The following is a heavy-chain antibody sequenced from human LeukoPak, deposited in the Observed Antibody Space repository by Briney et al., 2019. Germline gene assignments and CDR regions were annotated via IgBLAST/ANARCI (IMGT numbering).Heavy chain of an antibody. V-gene: IGHV4-59*01. CDR3: ARDLAVAGDYYYYYYMDV. J-gene: IGHJ6*03. D-gene: IGHD6-19*01. CDR1: GGSISSYY. CDR2: IYYSGST. Sequence: SETLSLTCTVSGGSISSYYWSWIRQPPGKGLEWIGYIYYSGSTNCNPSLKSRVTISVDTSKNQFSLKLSSVTAADTAVYYCARDLAVAGDYYYYYYMDVWGKGTTVIVSS.